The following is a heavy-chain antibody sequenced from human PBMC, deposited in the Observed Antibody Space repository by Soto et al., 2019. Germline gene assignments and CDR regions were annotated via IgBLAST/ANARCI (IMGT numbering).Heavy chain of an antibody. D-gene: IGHD6-19*01. Sequence: QVQLQESGPGLVKPSGTLSLTCDVSGDSISSSKWWTWVRQPPGKGLEWIGDIFHSGDTNYNPSLKSRVFISVDKSQNQFSLKLSSVPAADTAVYYCASSTGWYRHDVWGQGTLVTVSS. CDR1: GDSISSSKW. V-gene: IGHV4-4*02. CDR3: ASSTGWYRHDV. J-gene: IGHJ3*01. CDR2: IFHSGDT.